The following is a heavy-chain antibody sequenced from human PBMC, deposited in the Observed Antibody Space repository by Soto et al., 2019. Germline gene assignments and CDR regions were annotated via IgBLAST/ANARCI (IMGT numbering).Heavy chain of an antibody. J-gene: IGHJ4*02. CDR1: GFTFSSYS. CDR3: ARHRTEELMQATSAGACFDY. Sequence: EVQLVESGGGLVQPGGSLRLSCAASGFTFSSYSMNWVRQAPGKGLEWVSYISSSSSTIYYADSVKGRFTISRDNAKNSLYLQRNSLRDEDTAVYYCARHRTEELMQATSAGACFDYWGQGTLVTVSS. CDR2: ISSSSSTI. V-gene: IGHV3-48*02. D-gene: IGHD5-12*01.